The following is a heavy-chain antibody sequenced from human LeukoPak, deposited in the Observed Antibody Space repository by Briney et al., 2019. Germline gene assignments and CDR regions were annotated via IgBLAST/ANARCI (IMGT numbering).Heavy chain of an antibody. CDR3: VKDVGGSYAFDY. CDR2: INDNGGRT. J-gene: IGHJ4*02. Sequence: GGSLRLSCSASGLTFSRYAMHWVRQAPGKGLEYVSGINDNGGRTHYGDSVKGRFSISRDNSKNTLHLQMSTLRAEDTALYYCVKDVGGSYAFDYWGQGILVTVAS. CDR1: GLTFSRYA. V-gene: IGHV3-64D*09. D-gene: IGHD1-26*01.